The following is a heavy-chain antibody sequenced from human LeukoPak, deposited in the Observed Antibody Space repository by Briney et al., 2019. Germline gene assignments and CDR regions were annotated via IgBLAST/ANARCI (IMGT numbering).Heavy chain of an antibody. CDR3: ARDLLPTWYSSGQYYFDY. V-gene: IGHV7-4-1*02. D-gene: IGHD6-19*01. J-gene: IGHJ4*02. CDR2: INTNTGNP. Sequence: ASVKVSCKASGYTFTSFAMNWVRQAPGQGLEWMGWINTNTGNPTYAQGFTGRFVFSLDTSVSTAYLQISSLKAEDTAVYYCARDLLPTWYSSGQYYFDYWGQGTLVTVSS. CDR1: GYTFTSFA.